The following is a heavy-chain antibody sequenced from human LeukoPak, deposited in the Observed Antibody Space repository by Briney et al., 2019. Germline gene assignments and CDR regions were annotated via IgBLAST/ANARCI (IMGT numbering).Heavy chain of an antibody. D-gene: IGHD3-10*01. CDR2: IYYSGST. Sequence: SETLSLTCAVDVGSFSDYYWSWIRQPPGKGLEWIGYIYYSGSTNYNPSLKSRVTISVDTSKNQFSLKLNSVTAADTAVYYCARVGSGSGNYYNKWFDPWGQGTLVTVSS. CDR3: ARVGSGSGNYYNKWFDP. J-gene: IGHJ5*02. V-gene: IGHV4-59*01. CDR1: VGSFSDYY.